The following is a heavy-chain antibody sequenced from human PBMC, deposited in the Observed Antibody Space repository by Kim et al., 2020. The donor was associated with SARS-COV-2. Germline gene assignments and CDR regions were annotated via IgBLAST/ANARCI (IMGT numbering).Heavy chain of an antibody. CDR3: ARDRCSSTSCYRGWGIGDH. J-gene: IGHJ5*02. V-gene: IGHV3-30*03. D-gene: IGHD2-2*02. CDR1: GFIFSSSA. CDR2: ISYDENNR. Sequence: GGSLRLSCAASGFIFSSSAMHWVRQAPGKGLEWVAVISYDENNRYYGDSVKGRFTISRDNSKNTLYLEMSSLRVEDTAVYYCARDRCSSTSCYRGWGIGDHWGQGTLVTVSS.